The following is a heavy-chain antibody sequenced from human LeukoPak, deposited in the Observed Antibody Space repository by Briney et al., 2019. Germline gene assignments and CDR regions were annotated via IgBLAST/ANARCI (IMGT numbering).Heavy chain of an antibody. D-gene: IGHD6-13*01. Sequence: GASVKVSCKASGYSFTDKYMHWVRQAPGQGLEWMGWINPNSGGTNYAQKFQGRVTMTTDTSMSTAYMELSRLTSNDTAVYYCASFSIIGIAPAWGQGTMVTVSS. J-gene: IGHJ3*01. V-gene: IGHV1-2*02. CDR1: GYSFTDKY. CDR2: INPNSGGT. CDR3: ASFSIIGIAPA.